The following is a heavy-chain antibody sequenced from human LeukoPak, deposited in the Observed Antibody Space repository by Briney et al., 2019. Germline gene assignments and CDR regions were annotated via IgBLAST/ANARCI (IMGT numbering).Heavy chain of an antibody. V-gene: IGHV3-49*03. Sequence: GGSLRLSCTASGFTFGDYAMSWIRQAPGKGLEWVGFIRSKAYGETADYAASVKGRFTISRDDSKAIAYLQMNSLKTEDTAVYHCTRDRGAYNLYDYWGQGTLVAVSS. CDR2: IRSKAYGETA. D-gene: IGHD1-1*01. J-gene: IGHJ4*02. CDR3: TRDRGAYNLYDY. CDR1: GFTFGDYA.